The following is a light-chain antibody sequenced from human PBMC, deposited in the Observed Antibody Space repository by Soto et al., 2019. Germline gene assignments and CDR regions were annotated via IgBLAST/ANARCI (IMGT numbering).Light chain of an antibody. J-gene: IGLJ3*02. Sequence: QAVVTQPPSASGTPGQRVTISCSGSSSNIGSHYVHWYQQLPGTAPKLLIYRNDQRPSGVPDRFSGSKSGTSASLAISGLRSDDEADYYCAAWDDSLTALFGGGTKLTVL. CDR1: SSNIGSHY. CDR2: RND. V-gene: IGLV1-47*01. CDR3: AAWDDSLTAL.